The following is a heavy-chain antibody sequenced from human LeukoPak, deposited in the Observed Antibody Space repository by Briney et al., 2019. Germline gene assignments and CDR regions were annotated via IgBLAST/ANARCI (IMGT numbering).Heavy chain of an antibody. CDR1: GYSISSGCY. J-gene: IGHJ2*01. CDR2: IYHSGST. V-gene: IGHV4-38-2*01. Sequence: SETLSLTCAVSGYSISSGCYWGWIRQPPGKGLEWIGSIYHSGSTYYNPSLKSRVTISVDTSKNQFSLKLSSVTAADTAVYYCARPLWYFDLWGRGTLVTVSS. CDR3: ARPLWYFDL.